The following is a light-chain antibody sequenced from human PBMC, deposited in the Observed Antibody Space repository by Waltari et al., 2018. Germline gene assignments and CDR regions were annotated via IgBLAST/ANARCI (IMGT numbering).Light chain of an antibody. CDR3: YSADSSGNHKGI. CDR2: EDN. V-gene: IGLV3-10*01. J-gene: IGLJ2*01. Sequence: SYELTQPPSVSVSPGQAARITCSGDALPKKYAYWYQQKSGQAPVLVIYEDNKRPSGIPVRFSGASSGTMATVTISGARVEDEADYYLYSADSSGNHKGIFGGVTKVTVL. CDR1: ALPKKY.